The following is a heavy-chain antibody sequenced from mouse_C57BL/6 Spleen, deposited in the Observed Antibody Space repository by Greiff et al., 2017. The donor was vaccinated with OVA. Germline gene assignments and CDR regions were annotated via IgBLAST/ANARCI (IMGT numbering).Heavy chain of an antibody. V-gene: IGHV2-6*03. D-gene: IGHD6-1*01. CDR2: LWSDGST. J-gene: IGHJ4*01. CDR1: GFSFTSYG. CDR3: ARPSEDEGGARDY. Sequence: QVQLKESGPGLVAPSQSLSITCTVSGFSFTSYGVHWVRQPPGQGLEWLVVLWSDGSTTYTSALKSRLSLSKDNSKRQVFLKMNSLQTDDTARDDWARPSEDEGGARDYWGQGTSGTVSS.